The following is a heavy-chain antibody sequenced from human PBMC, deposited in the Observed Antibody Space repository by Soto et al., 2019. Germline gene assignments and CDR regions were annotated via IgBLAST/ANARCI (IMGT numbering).Heavy chain of an antibody. Sequence: EVQLVESGGGLVQPGGSLRLSCAASGFTFSDHFMDWVRQAPGKGLEWVGRTKNKANSYTTEYAASVKGRFTISRDDSTNSLYLQMNSLKTEDTAVDYCARGRTDYSNEGLDPWGQGTLVIVSS. D-gene: IGHD4-4*01. CDR3: ARGRTDYSNEGLDP. CDR2: TKNKANSYTT. V-gene: IGHV3-72*01. J-gene: IGHJ5*02. CDR1: GFTFSDHF.